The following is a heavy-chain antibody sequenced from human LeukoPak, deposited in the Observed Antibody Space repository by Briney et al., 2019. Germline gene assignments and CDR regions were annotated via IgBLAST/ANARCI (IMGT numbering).Heavy chain of an antibody. V-gene: IGHV4-61*05. CDR1: GGSISSSSYY. D-gene: IGHD3-22*01. CDR2: IYYSGST. J-gene: IGHJ4*02. CDR3: ARERGAVYYDSSGWYY. Sequence: SGTLSLTCTVSGGSISSSSYYWGWIRQPPGKGLEWIGYIYYSGSTNYNPSLKSRVTISVDTSKNQFSLKLSSVPAADTAVYYCARERGAVYYDSSGWYYWGQGTLVTVSS.